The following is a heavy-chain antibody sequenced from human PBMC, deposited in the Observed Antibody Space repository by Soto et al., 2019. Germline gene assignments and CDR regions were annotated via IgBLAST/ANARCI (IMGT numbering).Heavy chain of an antibody. CDR3: ARLALVTRIFDY. CDR2: VYHSGNP. J-gene: IGHJ4*02. CDR1: GGSISSGGYS. Sequence: QLQLQESGSGLVKPSQTLSLTCAVSGGSISSGGYSWSWIRQPPGKGLEWIGYVYHSGNPYYNPSSKGRVTISLDRSKNQFSLELGSVTAADTAVYYCARLALVTRIFDYWGQGTLVTVSS. V-gene: IGHV4-30-2*01. D-gene: IGHD2-21*02.